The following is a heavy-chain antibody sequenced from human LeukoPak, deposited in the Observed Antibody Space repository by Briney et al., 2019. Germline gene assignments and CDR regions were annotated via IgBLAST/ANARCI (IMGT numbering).Heavy chain of an antibody. J-gene: IGHJ4*02. V-gene: IGHV4-59*08. Sequence: GSLRLSCAASGFTFSSYAMSWIRQPPGKGLEWIGYIYYSGSTNYNPSLKSRVTISVDTSKNQVSLKLSSVTAADTAVYYCARGNDYWGQGTLVTVSS. CDR2: IYYSGST. CDR1: GFTFSSYA. CDR3: ARGNDY.